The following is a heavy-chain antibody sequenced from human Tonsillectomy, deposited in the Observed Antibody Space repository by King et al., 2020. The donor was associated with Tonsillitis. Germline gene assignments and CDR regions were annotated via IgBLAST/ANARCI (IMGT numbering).Heavy chain of an antibody. D-gene: IGHD2/OR15-2a*01. CDR3: SRTTSP. CDR2: LSAGGSDT. J-gene: IGHJ3*01. Sequence: VQLVESGGGLVQPGGSLRLSCAASGFTFSNYVMTWVRLAPGKGLEWVSTLSAGGSDTYYADSVKGRFVISRDNSKNTLYLQMKSLRAADTAVYFWSRTTSPRGQ. V-gene: IGHV3-23*04. CDR1: GFTFSNYV.